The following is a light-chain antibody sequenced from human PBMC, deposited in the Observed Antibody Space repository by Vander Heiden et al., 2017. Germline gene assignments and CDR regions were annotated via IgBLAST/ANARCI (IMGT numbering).Light chain of an antibody. V-gene: IGLV1-51*01. Sequence: QSVLTQPPSVPASPGQKVTISCSGSSSNIGNNYVSWYQQFQGTTPKLLIYDNNKRPSGIPDRFSGSKSGTSATLGITGLQTGDEADYYCSTWDTSLSSVVFGGGTKVTVL. CDR1: SSNIGNNY. J-gene: IGLJ3*02. CDR2: DNN. CDR3: STWDTSLSSVV.